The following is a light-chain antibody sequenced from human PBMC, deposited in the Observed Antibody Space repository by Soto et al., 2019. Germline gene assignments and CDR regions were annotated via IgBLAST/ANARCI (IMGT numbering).Light chain of an antibody. Sequence: EIVLTQSPGTLSLSPGERATLSCRASQSVSSSYLAWYQQKPGQAPRLLIFAASSRATGIPDRFSGSGSGTDFTLAVSRLEPEDFAVYFCQQYVSSPYTFGQGTKLEI. CDR2: AAS. J-gene: IGKJ2*01. V-gene: IGKV3-20*01. CDR3: QQYVSSPYT. CDR1: QSVSSSY.